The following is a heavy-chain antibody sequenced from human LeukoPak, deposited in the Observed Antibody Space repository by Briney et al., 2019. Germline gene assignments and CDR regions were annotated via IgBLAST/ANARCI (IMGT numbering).Heavy chain of an antibody. CDR3: VKEDCPGVSCSPDY. CDR1: GFTFSSFA. V-gene: IGHV3-23*01. D-gene: IGHD2-15*01. Sequence: GGSLRLSCAASGFTFSSFAMSWVRQAPGKGLEWVSAISGSGGSTYYADSVKGRFTISRDNSKNTLYLQMSSLRAEDTAVYYCVKEDCPGVSCSPDYWGQGTLVTVSS. J-gene: IGHJ4*02. CDR2: ISGSGGST.